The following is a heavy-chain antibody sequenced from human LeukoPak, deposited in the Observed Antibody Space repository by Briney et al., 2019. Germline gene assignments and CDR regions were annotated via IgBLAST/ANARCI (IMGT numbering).Heavy chain of an antibody. CDR2: IYWNSANI. D-gene: IGHD1-26*01. V-gene: IGHV3-9*01. CDR3: VKEIKKWLGAIDN. CDR1: GFRFDDYA. J-gene: IGHJ4*02. Sequence: PGGSLRLSCAASGFRFDDYAIHWVRQAPGEGLEWVSGIYWNSANIDYAESVKGRFTISRDNAKNSLYLQMNSLRPEDTAIYFCVKEIKKWLGAIDNWGQGTLVTVSS.